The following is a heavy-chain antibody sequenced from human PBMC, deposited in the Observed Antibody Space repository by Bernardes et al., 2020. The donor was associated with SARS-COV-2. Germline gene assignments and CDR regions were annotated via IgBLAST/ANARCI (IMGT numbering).Heavy chain of an antibody. J-gene: IGHJ4*02. D-gene: IGHD3-10*01. Sequence: ASMKVSCKASGYSFTTYLINWVRQAPGQGLEWMGWINPSSGVTNYAQKFQGGVTMTRDTSISTAYMELSSLRADDTAVFYCARGPISSIDYWGQGSLVTVSS. CDR3: ARGPISSIDY. CDR2: INPSSGVT. V-gene: IGHV1-2*02. CDR1: GYSFTTYL.